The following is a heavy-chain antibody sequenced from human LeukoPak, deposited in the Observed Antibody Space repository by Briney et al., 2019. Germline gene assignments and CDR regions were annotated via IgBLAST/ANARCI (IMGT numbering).Heavy chain of an antibody. D-gene: IGHD3-9*01. CDR2: IWYDGSNK. CDR3: ARDIFIQMHYFDY. Sequence: GGSLRLSCVASGFTFSSYGMHWVRQAPGKGLEWVAVIWYDGSNKYYADSVKGRFTVSRDNSKNTLYLQMNSLSAEDTAVYYCARDIFIQMHYFDYWGQGTLVTVSS. CDR1: GFTFSSYG. J-gene: IGHJ4*02. V-gene: IGHV3-33*01.